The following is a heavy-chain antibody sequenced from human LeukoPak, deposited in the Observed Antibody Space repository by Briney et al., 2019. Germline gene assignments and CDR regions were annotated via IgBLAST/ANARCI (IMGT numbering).Heavy chain of an antibody. CDR3: TKGRGYSYAYKLVDS. D-gene: IGHD5-18*01. CDR1: GFTFDDYA. V-gene: IGHV3-9*01. Sequence: PGGSLRLSCVASGFTFDDYAMHWVRQAPGKGLEWVSGISWNSRSTGYADSVKGRFTISRDNAKNSLYLQMNSLRPEDTALYYCTKGRGYSYAYKLVDSWGQGTLVTVSS. CDR2: ISWNSRST. J-gene: IGHJ4*02.